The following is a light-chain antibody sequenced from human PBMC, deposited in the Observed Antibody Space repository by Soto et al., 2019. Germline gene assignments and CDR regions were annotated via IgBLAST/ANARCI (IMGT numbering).Light chain of an antibody. CDR1: QDISSW. V-gene: IGKV1-12*01. CDR3: QQANSFPLT. Sequence: DIQMTQSPSSVSVSVGDRVTITCRASQDISSWLAWYQQKPGKAPKLLIYAASSLHSGVPPRFSGSESGTDFTLTISSLQPEDSASYYCQQANSFPLTFGGGTKVEIK. CDR2: AAS. J-gene: IGKJ4*01.